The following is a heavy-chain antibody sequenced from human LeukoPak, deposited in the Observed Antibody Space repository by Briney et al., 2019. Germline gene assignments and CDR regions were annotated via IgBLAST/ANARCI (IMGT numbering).Heavy chain of an antibody. V-gene: IGHV1-2*02. CDR3: ATSSGWKSNIDY. D-gene: IGHD6-19*01. CDR2: IKPNSGGT. Sequence: ASVKVSCKASGYTFTGYYIHWVRQAPGQGLEWMGCIKPNSGGTNYAQKFQGRVTMTRDTSISTAYMELSRLRSDDTAVFYCATSSGWKSNIDYWGQGTLVTVSS. CDR1: GYTFTGYY. J-gene: IGHJ4*02.